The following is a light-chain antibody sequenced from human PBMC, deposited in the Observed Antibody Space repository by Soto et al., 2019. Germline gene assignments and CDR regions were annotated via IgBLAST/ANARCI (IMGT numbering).Light chain of an antibody. J-gene: IGKJ5*01. CDR1: QSLLHSDGIAY. V-gene: IGKV2-30*02. CDR2: KVS. Sequence: DVVMTQSPLSLPVTLGQPASISCRSNQSLLHSDGIAYFSWFQQRPGRSPRRLIYKVSNRDSGVPARFSGSGSGTDFALKISRVEAEDVGVYYCMQGKHWPITFGQGTRLEIK. CDR3: MQGKHWPIT.